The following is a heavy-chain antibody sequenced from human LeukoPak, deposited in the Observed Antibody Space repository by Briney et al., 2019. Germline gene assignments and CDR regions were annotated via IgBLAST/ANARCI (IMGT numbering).Heavy chain of an antibody. J-gene: IGHJ5*02. CDR1: GFTFSSYW. CDR3: ARDRDCGGDCYPPNWFDP. CDR2: IKQDGTEK. D-gene: IGHD2-21*02. V-gene: IGHV3-7*01. Sequence: GGSLRLSCAASGFTFSSYWMTWVRQAPGKGLEWVADIKQDGTEKYYVDSVKGRFTISRDNAKNSLYLQMNSLRAEDTAVYYCARDRDCGGDCYPPNWFDPWGQGTLVTVSS.